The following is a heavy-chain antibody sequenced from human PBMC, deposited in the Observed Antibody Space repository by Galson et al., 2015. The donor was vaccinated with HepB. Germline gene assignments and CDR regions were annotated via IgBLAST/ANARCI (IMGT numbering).Heavy chain of an antibody. D-gene: IGHD1-26*01. Sequence: SVKVSCKASGYTFTSYYMHWVRQAPGQGLEWMGIINPSGGSTSYAQKFQGRVTMTRDTSTSTVYMEQSSLRSEDTAVYYCARDAGGPRIVGATLGWFDPWGQGTLVTVSS. CDR2: INPSGGST. CDR3: ARDAGGPRIVGATLGWFDP. CDR1: GYTFTSYY. J-gene: IGHJ5*02. V-gene: IGHV1-46*01.